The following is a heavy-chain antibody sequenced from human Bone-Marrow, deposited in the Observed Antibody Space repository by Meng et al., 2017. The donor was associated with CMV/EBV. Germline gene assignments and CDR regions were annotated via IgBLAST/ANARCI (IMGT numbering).Heavy chain of an antibody. V-gene: IGHV3-21*01. CDR3: ARDSLGGFSLLDGFDP. CDR1: GFTFSRDN. CDR2: SSSSNSYI. J-gene: IGHJ5*01. Sequence: GGSLRPPCAAPGFTFSRDNLNWVRQAPGKGLEWVASSSSSNSYIYYADAVKGRFTISRDNAKNSLYLQMSSLRAEDTAVYYCARDSLGGFSLLDGFDPWGQGTLVTVSS. D-gene: IGHD3-16*01.